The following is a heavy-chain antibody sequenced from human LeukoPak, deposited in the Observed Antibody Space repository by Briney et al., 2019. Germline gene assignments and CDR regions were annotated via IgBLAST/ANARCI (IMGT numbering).Heavy chain of an antibody. CDR1: GYTFTSYG. J-gene: IGHJ4*02. Sequence: VASVKVSCKASGYTFTSYGISWVRQAPRQGLEWMGWISAYNGNTNYAQKLQGRVTMTTDTSTSTAYMELRSLRSDDTAVYYCARDLLAYSSGWDFFDYWGQGTLVTVSS. CDR3: ARDLLAYSSGWDFFDY. D-gene: IGHD6-19*01. V-gene: IGHV1-18*01. CDR2: ISAYNGNT.